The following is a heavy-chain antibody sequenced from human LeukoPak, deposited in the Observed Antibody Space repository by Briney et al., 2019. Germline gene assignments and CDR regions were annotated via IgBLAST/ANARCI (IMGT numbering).Heavy chain of an antibody. CDR3: TNWGGTWGLDF. Sequence: GGSLRLSCAASGLNFRKSWMTWVRQAPGRGLEWVANIKDDGSEKYYVDSVKGRFTISRDNAKNSLYLQMNSLSAEDTAVYFCTNWGGTWGLDFWGQGILVSVSS. CDR1: GLNFRKSW. CDR2: IKDDGSEK. D-gene: IGHD7-27*01. V-gene: IGHV3-7*01. J-gene: IGHJ4*02.